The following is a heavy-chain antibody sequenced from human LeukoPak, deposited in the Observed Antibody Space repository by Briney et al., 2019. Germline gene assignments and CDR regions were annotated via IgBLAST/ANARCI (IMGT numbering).Heavy chain of an antibody. CDR3: ARTRSYYESDYYMDV. V-gene: IGHV1-69*13. Sequence: ASVKVSCRASGGTFSSYAISWVRQAPGQGLEWMGGTIPIFGTANYAQKFQGRVTITADESTSTAYMELSSLRSEDTAVYYCARTRSYYESDYYMDVWGKGTTVTVSS. CDR2: TIPIFGTA. CDR1: GGTFSSYA. J-gene: IGHJ6*03. D-gene: IGHD1-26*01.